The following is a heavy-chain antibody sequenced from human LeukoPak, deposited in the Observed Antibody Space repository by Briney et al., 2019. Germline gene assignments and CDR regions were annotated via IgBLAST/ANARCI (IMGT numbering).Heavy chain of an antibody. CDR1: GFTFSSYA. D-gene: IGHD6-13*01. CDR2: ITNSGGST. Sequence: GGSLRLSCAASGFTFSSYAMSWVRQAPGKGLEWVSAITNSGGSTYYTDSVKGRFTISRDNSKNTLYLQMNSLRAEDTAVYYCAKSPLSSSWYFDYWGQGTLVTVSS. V-gene: IGHV3-23*01. CDR3: AKSPLSSSWYFDY. J-gene: IGHJ4*02.